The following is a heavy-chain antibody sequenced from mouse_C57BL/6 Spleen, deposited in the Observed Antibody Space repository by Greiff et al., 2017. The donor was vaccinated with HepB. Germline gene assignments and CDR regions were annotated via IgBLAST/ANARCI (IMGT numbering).Heavy chain of an antibody. CDR2: IYPRDGST. Sequence: VQLVESDAELVKPGASVKISCKVSGYTFTDHTIHWMKQRPEQGLEWIGYIYPRDGSTKYNEKFKGKATLTADKSSSTAYMQLNSLTSEDSAVYFCARDDYDDYYAMDYWGQGTSVTVSS. D-gene: IGHD2-4*01. V-gene: IGHV1-78*01. CDR1: GYTFTDHT. CDR3: ARDDYDDYYAMDY. J-gene: IGHJ4*01.